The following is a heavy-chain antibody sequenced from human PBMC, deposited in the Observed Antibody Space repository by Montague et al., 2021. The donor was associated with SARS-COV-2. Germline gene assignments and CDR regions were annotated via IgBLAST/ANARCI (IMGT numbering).Heavy chain of an antibody. J-gene: IGHJ6*02. CDR2: MSDSGTA. CDR3: ARNPDRDLLTGTTSYGLGV. V-gene: IGHV4-59*01. Sequence: SETLSLTCSVSGGSISTYYWSWIRQPPGKGLERIGWMSDSGTAKYNPSLDSRVTIIIDKSKNQFSLKLTSVTPADTAQYYCARNPDRDLLTGTTSYGLGVWGQGTTVIVSS. D-gene: IGHD1-7*01. CDR1: GGSISTYY.